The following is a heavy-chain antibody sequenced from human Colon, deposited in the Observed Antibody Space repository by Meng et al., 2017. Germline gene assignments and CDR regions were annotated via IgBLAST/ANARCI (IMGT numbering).Heavy chain of an antibody. CDR1: GDSVSSNSYY. CDR2: IYSGGIS. CDR3: ARDPLAVGPTDRGLDS. Sequence: QVRLQESGPRLVKPSQTLSLTCTVSGDSVSSNSYYWTWIRQHPGTGLEWIGYIYSGGISHYNPSLKSRITMSIDTSKNQFSLQLTSVTAADTAIYYCARDPLAVGPTDRGLDSWGQGTLVTVSS. D-gene: IGHD1-26*01. V-gene: IGHV4-31*03. J-gene: IGHJ4*02.